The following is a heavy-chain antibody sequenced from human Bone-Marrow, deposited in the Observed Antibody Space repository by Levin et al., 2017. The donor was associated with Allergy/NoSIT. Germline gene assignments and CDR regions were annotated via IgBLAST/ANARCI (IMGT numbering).Heavy chain of an antibody. CDR3: TREYGGHYFDP. CDR1: GGIFRTYP. CDR2: IIPMFGTI. V-gene: IGHV1-69*13. Sequence: SVKVSCKASGGIFRTYPINWVRQAPGHGLEWMGMIIPMFGTIKYAQKFQGRVTITADESTSTAYMELSGLRSEDTAVYYCTREYGGHYFDPWGQGTLVTVSS. D-gene: IGHD4/OR15-4a*01. J-gene: IGHJ5*02.